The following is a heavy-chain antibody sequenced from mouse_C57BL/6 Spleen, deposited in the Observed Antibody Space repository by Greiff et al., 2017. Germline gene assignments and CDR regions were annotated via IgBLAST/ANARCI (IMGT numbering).Heavy chain of an antibody. CDR2: ISDGGSYT. V-gene: IGHV5-4*03. CDR1: GFTFSSYA. Sequence: DVKLVESGGGLVKPGGSLKLSCVASGFTFSSYAMSWVRQTPEKRLEWVATISDGGSYTYYPDNVKGRFTISRDNAKNNLYLQMSHLKSEDTAMYYCASYYDYDGFAYWGQGTLVTVSA. J-gene: IGHJ3*01. CDR3: ASYYDYDGFAY. D-gene: IGHD2-4*01.